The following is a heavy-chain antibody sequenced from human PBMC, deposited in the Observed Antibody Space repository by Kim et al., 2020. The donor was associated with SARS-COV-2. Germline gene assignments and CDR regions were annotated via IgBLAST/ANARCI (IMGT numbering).Heavy chain of an antibody. V-gene: IGHV3-23*01. CDR3: AKDFNLRLRYFDWSYYYGMDV. CDR1: GFTFSSYA. Sequence: GGSLRLSCAASGFTFSSYAMSWVRQAPGKGLEWVSAISGSGGSTYYADSVKGRFTISRDNSKNTLYLQMNSLRAEDTAVYYCAKDFNLRLRYFDWSYYYGMDVWGQGTTVTVSS. J-gene: IGHJ6*02. CDR2: ISGSGGST. D-gene: IGHD3-9*01.